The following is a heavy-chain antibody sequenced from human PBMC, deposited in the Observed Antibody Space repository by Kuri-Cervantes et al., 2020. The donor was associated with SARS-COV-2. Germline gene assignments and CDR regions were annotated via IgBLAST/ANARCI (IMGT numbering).Heavy chain of an antibody. Sequence: SETLSLTCAVSGYSISSGYYWGWIRQPPGKGLEWIGSIYHSGSTYYNPSLKSRVTISVDTSKNRFSLKLSSVTAADTAVYYRAGDRGRIAAAGIGWFDPWGQGTLVTVSS. CDR2: IYHSGST. J-gene: IGHJ5*02. V-gene: IGHV4-38-2*02. CDR1: GYSISSGYY. D-gene: IGHD6-13*01. CDR3: AGDRGRIAAAGIGWFDP.